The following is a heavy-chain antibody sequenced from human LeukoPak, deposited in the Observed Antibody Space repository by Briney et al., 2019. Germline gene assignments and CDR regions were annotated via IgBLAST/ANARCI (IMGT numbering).Heavy chain of an antibody. CDR3: ARVVAVTSYYFNY. Sequence: GGSLRLSCAASGFTFSDYYMSWIRQAPGKGLEWISYISSSSSYTNYADSVKGRFTISRDNAKSSLYLQMNSLRAEDTAVYYCARVVAVTSYYFNYWGQGTLVTVSS. CDR2: ISSSSSYT. CDR1: GFTFSDYY. J-gene: IGHJ4*02. V-gene: IGHV3-11*06. D-gene: IGHD2-21*02.